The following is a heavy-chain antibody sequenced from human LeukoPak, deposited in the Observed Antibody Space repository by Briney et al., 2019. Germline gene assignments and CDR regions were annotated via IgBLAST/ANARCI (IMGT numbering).Heavy chain of an antibody. D-gene: IGHD3-16*01. Sequence: SETLSLTCSVSGASITSGGYYWSWIRQHPGKGLDWIGYIFYSGTTYFNPSFNSRVTISVDTSRNQFSLNLTSVTAADTAVYYCAREGNLGEPRGFDPWGQGIQVTVSS. J-gene: IGHJ5*02. CDR1: GASITSGGYY. CDR2: IFYSGTT. V-gene: IGHV4-31*03. CDR3: AREGNLGEPRGFDP.